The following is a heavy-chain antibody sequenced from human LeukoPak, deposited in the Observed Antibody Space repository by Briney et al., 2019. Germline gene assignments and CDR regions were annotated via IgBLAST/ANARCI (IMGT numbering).Heavy chain of an antibody. D-gene: IGHD5-12*01. Sequence: PSETLPLTCAVSGGSISSGSYFWGWLRQPPGKGLEWIGSVYYNGDTYYNPSLESRVTISVDTPNNQFALKLSSVTAADTAIFYCARQNGVFTGYDLSTFESSGQGALVTVSS. J-gene: IGHJ4*02. V-gene: IGHV4-39*01. CDR3: ARQNGVFTGYDLSTFES. CDR1: GGSISSGSYF. CDR2: VYYNGDT.